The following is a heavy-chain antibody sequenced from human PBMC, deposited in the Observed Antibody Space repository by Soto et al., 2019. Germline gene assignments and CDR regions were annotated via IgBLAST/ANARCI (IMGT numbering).Heavy chain of an antibody. CDR2: IYSGGST. J-gene: IGHJ4*02. CDR3: ARVGEYYYDSSGYSDY. D-gene: IGHD3-22*01. Sequence: GGSLRLSCAASGFTVSSNYMSWVRQAPGKGLEWVSVIYSGGSTYYADSVKGRFTISRDNSKNTLYLQMNSLRAEDTAVYYCARVGEYYYDSSGYSDYWGQGTLVTVSS. CDR1: GFTVSSNY. V-gene: IGHV3-66*01.